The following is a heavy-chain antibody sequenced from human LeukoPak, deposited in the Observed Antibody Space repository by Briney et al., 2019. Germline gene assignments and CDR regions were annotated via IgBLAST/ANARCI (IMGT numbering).Heavy chain of an antibody. D-gene: IGHD4-17*01. CDR1: GYTFTGYY. J-gene: IGHJ3*02. CDR3: ATGAPTVTALGDAFDI. Sequence: GASVKVSCKASGYTFTGYYMHWVRQAPGQGLEWMGRINPNSGGTNYAQKFQGRVTMTRDTSISTAYMELSSLRSEDTAVYYCATGAPTVTALGDAFDIWGQGTMVTVSS. CDR2: INPNSGGT. V-gene: IGHV1-2*06.